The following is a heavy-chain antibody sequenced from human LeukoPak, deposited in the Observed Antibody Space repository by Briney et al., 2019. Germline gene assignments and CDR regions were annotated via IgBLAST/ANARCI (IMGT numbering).Heavy chain of an antibody. Sequence: IPSETLSLTCAVYGGSSSGYYWSWIRQPPGKGLEWIGEINHSGSTNYNPSLKSRVTISVDTSKNQFSLKLSSVTAADTAVYYCASQWVDYDILTGYYGYWGQGTLVTVSS. J-gene: IGHJ4*02. CDR3: ASQWVDYDILTGYYGY. CDR1: GGSSSGYY. CDR2: INHSGST. V-gene: IGHV4-34*01. D-gene: IGHD3-9*01.